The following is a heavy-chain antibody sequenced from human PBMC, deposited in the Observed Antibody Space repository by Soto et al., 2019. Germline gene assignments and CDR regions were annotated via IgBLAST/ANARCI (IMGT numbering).Heavy chain of an antibody. V-gene: IGHV3-30*18. J-gene: IGHJ4*02. D-gene: IGHD5-18*01. CDR3: AKGSTAMTYFDY. Sequence: QVQLVESGGGVVQPGRSLRLSCAASGFTFSSYGMHWVRQAPGKGLEWVAVISYDGSNKYYADSVKGRFTISRDNSKNPLYLQMNRLRAEDTAVYYCAKGSTAMTYFDYWGQGTLVTVSS. CDR1: GFTFSSYG. CDR2: ISYDGSNK.